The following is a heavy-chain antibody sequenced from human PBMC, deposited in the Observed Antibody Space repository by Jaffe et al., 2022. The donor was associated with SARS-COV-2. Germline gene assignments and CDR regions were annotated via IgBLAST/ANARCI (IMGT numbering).Heavy chain of an antibody. Sequence: QVTLRESGPALVKPTQTLTLTCTFSGFSLSTSGMCVSWIRQPPGKALEWLALIDWDDDKYYSTSLKTRLTISKDTSKNQVVLTMTNMDPVDTATYYCARARYYYDSSGWGFDYWGQGTLVTVSS. CDR1: GFSLSTSGMC. V-gene: IGHV2-70*01. D-gene: IGHD3-22*01. J-gene: IGHJ4*02. CDR2: IDWDDDK. CDR3: ARARYYYDSSGWGFDY.